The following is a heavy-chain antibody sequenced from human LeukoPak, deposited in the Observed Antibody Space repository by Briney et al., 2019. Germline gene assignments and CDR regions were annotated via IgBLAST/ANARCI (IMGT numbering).Heavy chain of an antibody. CDR3: AKTGCSGSFPNWVRP. Sequence: PGGSLRLSCAASGFTFSSYAMTWVRQAPGGGLEWVSAISGSGGSTYYADSGKGRFTISRDSSKNTLYLQMNSLSAEDTAVYYCAKTGCSGSFPNWVRPWGQGTPVTGPS. CDR1: GFTFSSYA. V-gene: IGHV3-23*01. D-gene: IGHD3-10*02. CDR2: ISGSGGST. J-gene: IGHJ5*02.